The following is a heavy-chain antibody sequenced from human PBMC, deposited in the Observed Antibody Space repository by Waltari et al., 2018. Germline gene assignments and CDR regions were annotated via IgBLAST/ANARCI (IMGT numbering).Heavy chain of an antibody. D-gene: IGHD6-19*01. CDR1: GYTFTSYD. CDR2: MNPNSGNT. Sequence: QVQLVQSGAEVKKPGASVKVSCKASGYTFTSYDINWVRQATGQGLEWMGWMNPNSGNTGYAQNSQGGVTITRNTTISTAYLELSSLRSEDTAVYYCARGDIAVAPLDYWGQGTLVTVSS. J-gene: IGHJ4*02. V-gene: IGHV1-8*03. CDR3: ARGDIAVAPLDY.